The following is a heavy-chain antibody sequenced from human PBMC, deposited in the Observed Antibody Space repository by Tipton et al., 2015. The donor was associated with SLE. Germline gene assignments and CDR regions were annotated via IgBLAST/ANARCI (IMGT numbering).Heavy chain of an antibody. CDR3: ASESRGTTVTTGFDY. D-gene: IGHD4-17*01. Sequence: TLSLTCAVYGGSFSGYYWSWIRQPPEKGLEWIGEINHSGSTNYSPSLKSRVTISVDTSKNQFSLKLSSVTAADTAVYYCASESRGTTVTTGFDYWGQGTLVTVSS. CDR1: GGSFSGYY. CDR2: INHSGST. V-gene: IGHV4-34*01. J-gene: IGHJ4*02.